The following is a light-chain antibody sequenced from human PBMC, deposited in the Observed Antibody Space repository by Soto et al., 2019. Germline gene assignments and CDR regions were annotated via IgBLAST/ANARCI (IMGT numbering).Light chain of an antibody. V-gene: IGLV2-23*01. CDR1: SSDVGKYNL. CDR2: EDI. CDR3: CSYAGGTSVV. J-gene: IGLJ2*01. Sequence: QSVLTQPASVSGSPGQSITISCTGSSSDVGKYNLVSWYQHHPGKAPKLMIYEDIERPSGVSXRFSGSKSGNTASLTISGXXTEDEAXXXCCSYAGGTSVVFGGGTKVTVL.